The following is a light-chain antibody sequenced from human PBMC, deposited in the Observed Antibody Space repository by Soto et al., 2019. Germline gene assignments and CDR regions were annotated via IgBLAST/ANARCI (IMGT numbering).Light chain of an antibody. V-gene: IGKV3-15*01. Sequence: EIVMTQSPVTLSVSPGERATLSCRASQSVGNHLAWYQQKPGQAPRLLIYGASTRAIGIPARFSGSGSGTEFTLTISSLQSEDFAVYYCQQYNNWPPRTFGQGTKLEIK. CDR1: QSVGNH. CDR3: QQYNNWPPRT. CDR2: GAS. J-gene: IGKJ2*01.